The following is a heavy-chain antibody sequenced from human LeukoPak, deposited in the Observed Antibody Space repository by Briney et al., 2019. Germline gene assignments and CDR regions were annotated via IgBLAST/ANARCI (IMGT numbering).Heavy chain of an antibody. J-gene: IGHJ4*02. CDR1: GGSISSSNW. CDR3: ARDAAKAQLAYFDY. Sequence: SETLSLTCAVSGGSISSSNWWSWVRQPPGKGLEWIGEIYHSGSTNYNPSLKSRVTISVDKSKNQFSLKLSSVTAADTAVYYCARDAAKAQLAYFDYWGQGTLVTVSS. CDR2: IYHSGST. D-gene: IGHD6-13*01. V-gene: IGHV4-4*02.